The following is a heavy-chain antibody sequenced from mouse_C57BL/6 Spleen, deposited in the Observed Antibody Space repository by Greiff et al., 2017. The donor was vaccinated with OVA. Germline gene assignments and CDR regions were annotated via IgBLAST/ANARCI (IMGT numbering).Heavy chain of an antibody. D-gene: IGHD2-1*01. Sequence: QVQLKESGPELVKPGASVKISCKASGYAFSSSWMNWVKQRPGKGLEWIGRIYPGDGDTNYNGKFKGKATLTADKSSSTAYMQLSSLTSEDSAVYFCARSRGNYDYAMDYWGQGTSVTVSS. J-gene: IGHJ4*01. CDR3: ARSRGNYDYAMDY. V-gene: IGHV1-82*01. CDR2: IYPGDGDT. CDR1: GYAFSSSW.